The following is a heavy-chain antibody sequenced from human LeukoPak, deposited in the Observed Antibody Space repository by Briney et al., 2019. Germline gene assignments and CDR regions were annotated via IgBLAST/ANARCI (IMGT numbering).Heavy chain of an antibody. D-gene: IGHD1-14*01. V-gene: IGHV3-74*01. CDR1: GFTFSSHL. J-gene: IGHJ4*02. Sequence: GGSLRLSCAASGFTFSSHLMHWVRQAQGTGLVWVSSVKSDGTATNYADSVKGRFTISRDNAKNALYLQMNSLRVEDTAVYYCVRKFATGDWGQGTLVTVSS. CDR3: VRKFATGD. CDR2: VKSDGTAT.